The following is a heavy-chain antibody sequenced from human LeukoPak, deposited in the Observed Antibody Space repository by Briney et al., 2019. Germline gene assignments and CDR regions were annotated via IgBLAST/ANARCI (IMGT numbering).Heavy chain of an antibody. CDR1: GFTFSSYA. V-gene: IGHV3-23*01. CDR3: AKSGSSWLNKLGDFDY. D-gene: IGHD6-13*01. Sequence: PGGSLRLSWAASGFTFSSYAMSWVRQAPGKGLEWVSAISGSGGSTYYADSVKGRFTISRDNSKNTLYLQMNSLRAEDTAVYYCAKSGSSWLNKLGDFDYWGQGTLVTVSS. CDR2: ISGSGGST. J-gene: IGHJ4*02.